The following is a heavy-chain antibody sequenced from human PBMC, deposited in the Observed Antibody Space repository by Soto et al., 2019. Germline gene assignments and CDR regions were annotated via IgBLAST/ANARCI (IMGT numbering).Heavy chain of an antibody. V-gene: IGHV4-61*01. J-gene: IGHJ6*02. CDR3: AASAPPATNYYYAMDV. D-gene: IGHD5-12*01. CDR1: GGSVSSGSFY. CDR2: FYDSGIT. Sequence: SETLSLTCTVSGGSVSSGSFYWSWIRRPPGKGLEWIGYFYDSGITNYNPSLRSRVTMSVDTSKNQFSLKLSSVTAADTAVYYCAASAPPATNYYYAMDVWGQGTTVPVSS.